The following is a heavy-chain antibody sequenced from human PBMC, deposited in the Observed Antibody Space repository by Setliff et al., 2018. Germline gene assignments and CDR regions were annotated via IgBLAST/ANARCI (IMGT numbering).Heavy chain of an antibody. J-gene: IGHJ5*02. CDR3: ARGSLYYYDSSGYYYSTRNWFDP. V-gene: IGHV1-8*01. D-gene: IGHD3-22*01. Sequence: ASVKVSCKASGYTSTSYDINWVRQATGQGLEWMGWMNPNSGNTGYAQKFQGRVTVTRNTSISTAYMELSSLRSEDTAVYYCARGSLYYYDSSGYYYSTRNWFDPWGQGTLVTVSS. CDR1: GYTSTSYD. CDR2: MNPNSGNT.